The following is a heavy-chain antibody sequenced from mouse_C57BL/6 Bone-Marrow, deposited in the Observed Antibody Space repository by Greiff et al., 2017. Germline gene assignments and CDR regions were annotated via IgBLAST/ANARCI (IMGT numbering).Heavy chain of an antibody. CDR2: IWSGGST. CDR3: ARKDDYEGFAY. CDR1: GFSLTSYG. D-gene: IGHD2-4*01. J-gene: IGHJ3*01. Sequence: VKLKQSGPGLVQPSQSLSITCTVSGFSLTSYGVHWVRQSPGKGLEWLGVIWSGGSTDYNAAFISRLSISKDNSKSQVFFKMNSLQADDTAIYYCARKDDYEGFAYWGQGTLVTVSA. V-gene: IGHV2-2*01.